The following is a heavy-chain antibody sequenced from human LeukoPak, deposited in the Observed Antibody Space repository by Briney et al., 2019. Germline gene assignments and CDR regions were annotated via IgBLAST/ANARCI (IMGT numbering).Heavy chain of an antibody. Sequence: PSETPSLTCAVYGGSFSGYYWSWIRQPPGKGLEWIGEINHSGSTNYNPSLKSRGTISVDTSKNQYSLKLSSVTAADTAVYYCARSSESYDSSGYYSYYFDYWGQGTLVTVSS. J-gene: IGHJ4*02. D-gene: IGHD3-22*01. V-gene: IGHV4-34*01. CDR3: ARSSESYDSSGYYSYYFDY. CDR2: INHSGST. CDR1: GGSFSGYY.